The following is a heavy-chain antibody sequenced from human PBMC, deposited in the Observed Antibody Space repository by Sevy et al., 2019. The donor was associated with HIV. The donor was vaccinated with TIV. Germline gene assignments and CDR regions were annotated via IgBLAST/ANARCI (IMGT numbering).Heavy chain of an antibody. CDR1: GFTFSSYA. D-gene: IGHD5-12*01. CDR3: ARDGGYSGYDEGEGAFDI. V-gene: IGHV3-30-3*01. J-gene: IGHJ3*02. Sequence: GGSLRLSCAASGFTFSSYAMHWVRQALGKGLEWVAVISYDGSNKYYADSVKGRFTISRDNSKNTLYLQMNSLRAEDTAVYYCARDGGYSGYDEGEGAFDIWGQGTMVTVS. CDR2: ISYDGSNK.